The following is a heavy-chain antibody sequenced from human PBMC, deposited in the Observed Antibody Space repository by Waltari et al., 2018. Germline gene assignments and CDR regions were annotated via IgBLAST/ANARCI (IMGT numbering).Heavy chain of an antibody. Sequence: EVQLLESGGTLVQPGGSLRLSCAASGFTFNNYAMNWVGQAPGGGLEWVANVSGSGGRKDYADSVKGRFTSSRDNAKNTLYLQLNNLRGEDTAVYYCARKRGAITGVTYYFDYWGQGTLVTVSS. CDR1: GFTFNNYA. V-gene: IGHV3-23*01. J-gene: IGHJ4*02. CDR2: VSGSGGRK. D-gene: IGHD1-20*01. CDR3: ARKRGAITGVTYYFDY.